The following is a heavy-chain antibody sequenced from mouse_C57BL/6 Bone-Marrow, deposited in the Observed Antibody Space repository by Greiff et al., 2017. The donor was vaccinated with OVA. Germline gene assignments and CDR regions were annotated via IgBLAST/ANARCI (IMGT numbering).Heavy chain of an antibody. CDR2: IDPSDSET. J-gene: IGHJ2*01. V-gene: IGHV1-52*01. CDR1: GYTFTSYW. Sequence: QVQLQQPGAELVRPGSSVKLSCKASGYTFTSYWMHWVKQRPIQGLEWIGNIDPSDSETHYNQKFKDKATLTVDKSSSTAYMQLSSLTSEDSAVYYCASGWDRGGFDYWGQGTTRTVSS. D-gene: IGHD4-1*01. CDR3: ASGWDRGGFDY.